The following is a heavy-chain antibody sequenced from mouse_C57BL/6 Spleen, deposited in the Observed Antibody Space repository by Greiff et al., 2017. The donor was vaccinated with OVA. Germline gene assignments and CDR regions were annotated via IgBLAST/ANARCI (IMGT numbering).Heavy chain of an antibody. CDR3: ARHYERAMDY. D-gene: IGHD2-4*01. V-gene: IGHV5-16*01. CDR2: INYDGSST. Sequence: EVMLVESEGGLVQPGSSMKLSCTASGFTFSDYYMAWVRQVPEKGLEWVANINYDGSSTYYLDSLKSRFIISRDNAKNILYLQMSSLKSEDTATYYCARHYERAMDYWGQGTSVTVSS. J-gene: IGHJ4*01. CDR1: GFTFSDYY.